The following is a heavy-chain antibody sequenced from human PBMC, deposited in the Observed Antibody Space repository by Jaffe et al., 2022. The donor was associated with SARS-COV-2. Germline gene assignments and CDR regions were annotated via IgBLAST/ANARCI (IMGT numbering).Heavy chain of an antibody. CDR3: ARGSSFGELGYFY. Sequence: QVQLQESGPGLVKPSQTLSLTCTVSGGSISSGSYYWSWIRQPAGKGLEWIGRIFTSGTTNYNPSLKSRVTISRDTSKNQFSLRLGSVTAADTAVYYCARGSSFGELGYFYWGQGTLVIVSS. V-gene: IGHV4-61*02. CDR2: IFTSGTT. J-gene: IGHJ4*02. D-gene: IGHD3-10*01. CDR1: GGSISSGSYY.